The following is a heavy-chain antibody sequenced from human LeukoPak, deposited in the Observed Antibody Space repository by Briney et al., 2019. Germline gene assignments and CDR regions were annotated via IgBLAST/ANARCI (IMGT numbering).Heavy chain of an antibody. CDR1: GFTFSSYA. CDR2: ISYDGSNK. D-gene: IGHD2-21*02. V-gene: IGHV3-30-3*01. J-gene: IGHJ6*02. CDR3: ARGPVVTSSYGMDV. Sequence: PGRSLRLSCAASGFTFSSYAMHWVRQAPGKGLEWVAVISYDGSNKYYADSVKGRFTISRDNSKNTLYLQMNSLRAEDTAVYYCARGPVVTSSYGMDVWGQGTTVTVSS.